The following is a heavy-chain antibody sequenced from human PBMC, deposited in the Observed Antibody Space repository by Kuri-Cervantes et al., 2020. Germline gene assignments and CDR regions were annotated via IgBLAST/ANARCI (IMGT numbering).Heavy chain of an antibody. Sequence: GGSLRLSCAASGFTFSNAWMSWVRQAPGKGLEWVVRIKGKSGGGTTDYAAPVKGRFTISRDDSKNTLYLQMNSLKTEASAVYYCSADSVITSDYAFDFWGQGTMVTVSS. D-gene: IGHD3-16*01. J-gene: IGHJ3*01. CDR1: GFTFSNAW. CDR2: IKGKSGGGTT. CDR3: SADSVITSDYAFDF. V-gene: IGHV3-15*01.